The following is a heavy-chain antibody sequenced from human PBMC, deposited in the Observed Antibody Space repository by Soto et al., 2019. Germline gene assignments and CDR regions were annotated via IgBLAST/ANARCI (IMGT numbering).Heavy chain of an antibody. CDR1: GYTFTSYG. CDR2: ISADNGNT. CDR3: ARKTIRITREAYNWFDT. J-gene: IGHJ5*02. Sequence: ASVKVSCKASGYTFTSYGISWVRQAPGQGLEWMGWISADNGNTNSAQKLQGRVTMTTDTSTSTAYMELRSLRSDDTAVYYCARKTIRITREAYNWFDTWGQGSLVTVSS. D-gene: IGHD3-16*01. V-gene: IGHV1-18*01.